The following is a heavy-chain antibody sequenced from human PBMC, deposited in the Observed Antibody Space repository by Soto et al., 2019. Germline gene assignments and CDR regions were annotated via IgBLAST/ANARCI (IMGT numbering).Heavy chain of an antibody. V-gene: IGHV1-69*01. CDR3: ARSDYYDSSGYYYYFDY. D-gene: IGHD3-22*01. CDR2: IIPIFGTA. J-gene: IGHJ4*02. Sequence: QMQLVQSRAEVKKPGSSVKVSCKASGGTFSGYAISWVRQAPGQGLEWMGGIIPIFGTANYAQKFQGRVTITADESTSTAYMELSSLRSEDTAVYYCARSDYYDSSGYYYYFDYWGQGTLVTVSS. CDR1: GGTFSGYA.